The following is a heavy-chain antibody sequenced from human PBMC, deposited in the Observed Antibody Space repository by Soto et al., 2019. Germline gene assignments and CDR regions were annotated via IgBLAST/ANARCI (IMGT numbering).Heavy chain of an antibody. Sequence: QVQLVQSGAEVKKPGASVKVSCKASGYTFTSYDINWVRQATGQGLEWMGWMNPNSGNTGYAQKFQGRVTMTRNTSISRAYMEQSSLRSEDTAVYYCARDLSDSSGYYYDYWGQGTLVTVSS. D-gene: IGHD3-22*01. V-gene: IGHV1-8*01. J-gene: IGHJ4*02. CDR2: MNPNSGNT. CDR3: ARDLSDSSGYYYDY. CDR1: GYTFTSYD.